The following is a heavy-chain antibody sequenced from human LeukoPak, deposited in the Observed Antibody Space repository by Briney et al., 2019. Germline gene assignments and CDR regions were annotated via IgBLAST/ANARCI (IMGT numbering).Heavy chain of an antibody. D-gene: IGHD2-2*01. CDR2: ISGSGGST. V-gene: IGHV3-23*01. CDR1: GFTFSSYA. CDR3: AKHPGAVPAANDH. Sequence: GGSLRLSCAASGFTFSSYAVSRVRQAPGKGLEWVSAISGSGGSTYYADSVKGRFTISRDNSKNTPYLQMNSLKAEDTAVYYCAKHPGAVPAANDHWGQGTLVTVSS. J-gene: IGHJ4*02.